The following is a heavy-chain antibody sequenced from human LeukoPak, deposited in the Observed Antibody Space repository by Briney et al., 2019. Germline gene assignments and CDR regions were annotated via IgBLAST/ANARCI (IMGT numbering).Heavy chain of an antibody. CDR1: GGSISSSSYY. Sequence: SETLSLTCTVSGGSISSSSYYWGWIRQPPGKGLEWIGSIYYSGSTYYNPSLKSRVTISVDTSKNQFSLKLRSVTAADTAIYYCARVSYDILTGYYPDYWGQGTLVTVSS. CDR2: IYYSGST. J-gene: IGHJ4*02. CDR3: ARVSYDILTGYYPDY. V-gene: IGHV4-39*07. D-gene: IGHD3-9*01.